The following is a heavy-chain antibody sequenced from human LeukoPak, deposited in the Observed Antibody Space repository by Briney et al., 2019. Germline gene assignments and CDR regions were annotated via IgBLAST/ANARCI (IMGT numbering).Heavy chain of an antibody. D-gene: IGHD6-6*01. J-gene: IGHJ5*02. V-gene: IGHV1-2*02. Sequence: ASVKVSCKASGYTFTGYYMHWVRQAPGQGLEWMGWINPNSGGTNYAQKFQGRVTMTRDTSISTAYMELSRLRSDDTAVYYCAKDYSSSSRWFDPWGQGTLVTVSS. CDR2: INPNSGGT. CDR3: AKDYSSSSRWFDP. CDR1: GYTFTGYY.